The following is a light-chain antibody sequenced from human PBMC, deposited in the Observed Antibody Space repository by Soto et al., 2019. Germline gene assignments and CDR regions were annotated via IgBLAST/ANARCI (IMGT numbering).Light chain of an antibody. CDR3: QQSYTSPVT. V-gene: IGKV1-5*01. CDR1: QSISSW. CDR2: DAS. Sequence: DIQMTQSPSTLSAYVGDRVTITCRASQSISSWLAWYQQKPGKAPKLLIYDASSLESGVPSRFSGSGSGTEFTLPISSLQPEDFGTYYGQQSYTSPVTFGGGPKVDIK. J-gene: IGKJ4*01.